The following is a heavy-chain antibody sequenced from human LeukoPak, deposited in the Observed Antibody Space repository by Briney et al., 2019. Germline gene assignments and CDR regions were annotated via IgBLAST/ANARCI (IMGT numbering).Heavy chain of an antibody. CDR3: AKVSSSSCYNPIDY. V-gene: IGHV3-23*01. Sequence: ETGGSLRLSCAASGFTFSSYAMSWVRQAPGKGLEWVSGMSGTGGNTYYADSVKGRFTISRDNSKNTLYLQMNSLRVEDTAVYYCAKVSSSSCYNPIDYWGQGTLVTVSS. J-gene: IGHJ4*02. CDR2: MSGTGGNT. D-gene: IGHD2-15*01. CDR1: GFTFSSYA.